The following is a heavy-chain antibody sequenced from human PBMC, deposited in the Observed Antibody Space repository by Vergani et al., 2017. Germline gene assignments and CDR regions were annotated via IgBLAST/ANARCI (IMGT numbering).Heavy chain of an antibody. J-gene: IGHJ6*03. CDR2: MNPNSGNT. D-gene: IGHD7-27*01. V-gene: IGHV1-8*01. CDR3: ARGLPRYWGLGYYYMDL. Sequence: QVQLVQSGAEVKKPGASVKVSCKASGYTFTSYDINWVRQATGQGLEWMGWMNPNSGNTGYAQKFQGRVTMTRNTSISTAYMELSSLRSEDTAVYYCARGLPRYWGLGYYYMDLWGKGTTVTVSS. CDR1: GYTFTSYD.